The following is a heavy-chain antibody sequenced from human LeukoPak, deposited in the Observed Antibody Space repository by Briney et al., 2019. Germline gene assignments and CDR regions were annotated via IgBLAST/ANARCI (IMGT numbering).Heavy chain of an antibody. V-gene: IGHV1-46*03. D-gene: IGHD3-22*01. CDR3: ARASDSSGYYAPQHYFDY. J-gene: IGHJ4*02. Sequence: ASVKVSCKASGYTFTSYYMHWVRQAPGQGLEWMGIINPSGGSTSYAQKFQGRVTVTRDTPTSTVYMELSSLRSEDTAVYYCARASDSSGYYAPQHYFDYWGQGTLVTVSS. CDR1: GYTFTSYY. CDR2: INPSGGST.